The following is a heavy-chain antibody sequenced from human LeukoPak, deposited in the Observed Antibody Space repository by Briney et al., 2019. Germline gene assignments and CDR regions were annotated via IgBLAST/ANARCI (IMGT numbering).Heavy chain of an antibody. CDR2: VYHNGET. V-gene: IGHV4-38-2*02. D-gene: IGHD1-26*01. CDR1: GYSITTDYY. J-gene: IGHJ6*03. CDR3: VTPRSWELSDMAV. Sequence: SETLSLTCTVSGYSITTDYYWAWIRLSPGTGLEWIGTVYHNGETYYNPFLKSRVIISVDTSKSESSLRLTSVTAADTAVYYCVTPRSWELSDMAVWGKGTTVIVSS.